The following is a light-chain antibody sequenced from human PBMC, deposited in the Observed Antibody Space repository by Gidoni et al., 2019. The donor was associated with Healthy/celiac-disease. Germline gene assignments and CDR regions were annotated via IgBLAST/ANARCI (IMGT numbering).Light chain of an antibody. V-gene: IGKV1-39*01. J-gene: IGKJ1*01. CDR3: QQSYSTPPT. Sequence: IQMTQSPSSLSASVGDIVTITCRASQSISSYLNWYQQKPGNAPKLLIYAASSLQSGVPSRFSGSGSGTDLTLTISSLQPEDFATYYCQQSYSTPPTFGQGTKVEIK. CDR2: AAS. CDR1: QSISSY.